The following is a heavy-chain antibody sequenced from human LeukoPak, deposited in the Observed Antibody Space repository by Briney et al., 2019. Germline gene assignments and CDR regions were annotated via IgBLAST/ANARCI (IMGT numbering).Heavy chain of an antibody. CDR1: GYSFTSYW. CDR3: ARIPTSYCSGTSCYGENYFDY. CDR2: IYPGDSDT. V-gene: IGHV5-51*01. J-gene: IGHJ4*02. D-gene: IGHD2-2*01. Sequence: GESLKISCKGSGYSFTSYWIGWVRQMPGKGLEWMGIIYPGDSDTRYSPSFQGQVTISADKSISTAYLQWSSLKASDTAMYYCARIPTSYCSGTSCYGENYFDYWGQGTLVTVSS.